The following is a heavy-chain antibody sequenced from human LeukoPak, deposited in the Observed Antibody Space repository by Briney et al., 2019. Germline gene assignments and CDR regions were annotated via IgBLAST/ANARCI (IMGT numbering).Heavy chain of an antibody. D-gene: IGHD5-18*01. J-gene: IGHJ4*02. CDR2: IYSGGST. CDR1: GFTVSSNY. CDR3: ARNPPGYSLDYFDY. Sequence: PGGSLRLSCAASGFTVSSNYMSWVRQAPGKGLEWVLVIYSGGSTYYADSVKGRFTISRDNSKNTLYLQMNSLRAEDTAVYYCARNPPGYSLDYFDYWGQGTLVTVSS. V-gene: IGHV3-66*02.